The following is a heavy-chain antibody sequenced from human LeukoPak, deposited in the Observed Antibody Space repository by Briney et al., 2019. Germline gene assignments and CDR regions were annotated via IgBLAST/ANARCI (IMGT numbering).Heavy chain of an antibody. J-gene: IGHJ4*02. D-gene: IGHD6-19*01. CDR3: ARDIAVAGEDY. CDR2: IKHDGSEK. Sequence: GGSLTLSCAASGFTFSGYWMSWVRQAPGKGLEWVANIKHDGSEKYYVDSVKGRFTISRDNAKNSLILQMNSLRAEDTAVYYCARDIAVAGEDYWGQGTLVTVSS. CDR1: GFTFSGYW. V-gene: IGHV3-7*04.